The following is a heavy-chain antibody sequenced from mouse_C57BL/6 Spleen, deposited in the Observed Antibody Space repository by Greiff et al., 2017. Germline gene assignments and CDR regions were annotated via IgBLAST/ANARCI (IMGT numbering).Heavy chain of an antibody. CDR3: ARGSYDSSGFAY. CDR1: GYAFSSSW. D-gene: IGHD2-4*01. Sequence: QVQLKQSGPELVKPGASVKISCKASGYAFSSSWMNWVKQRPGKGLEWIGRIYPGDGDTNYNGKFKGKATLTADKSSSTAYMQLSSLTSEDSAVYFCARGSYDSSGFAYWGQGTLVTVSA. CDR2: IYPGDGDT. V-gene: IGHV1-82*01. J-gene: IGHJ3*01.